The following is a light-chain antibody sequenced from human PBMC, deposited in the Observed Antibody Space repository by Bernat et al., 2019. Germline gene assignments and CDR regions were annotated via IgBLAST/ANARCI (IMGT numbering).Light chain of an antibody. CDR2: AAS. CDR3: QQSYSTLSLIS. J-gene: IGKJ3*01. CDR1: QNFGNS. V-gene: IGKV1-39*01. Sequence: DIQMTQSPSSLSASVGDRVTITCRASQNFGNSLKWYRQKPGRAPTLLIYAASTLHSGVPSRFSGSGSGTDFTLTISGLQPEDFATYYCQQSYSTLSLISFGPGTKVDF.